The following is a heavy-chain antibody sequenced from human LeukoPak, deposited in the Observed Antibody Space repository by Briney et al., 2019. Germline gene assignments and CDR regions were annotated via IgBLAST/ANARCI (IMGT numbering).Heavy chain of an antibody. CDR2: IFPSGGEI. D-gene: IGHD2-8*02. CDR3: ATYRQVLLPFES. Sequence: PGGSLRLSCEASGFTFSTFAMIWVRQPPGKGLEWVSSIFPSGGEIHYADSVRGRFTISIDKSKSTLSLQMNSLRAEDTAIYYCATYRQVLLPFESWGQGTLVTVSP. CDR1: GFTFSTFA. V-gene: IGHV3-23*01. J-gene: IGHJ4*02.